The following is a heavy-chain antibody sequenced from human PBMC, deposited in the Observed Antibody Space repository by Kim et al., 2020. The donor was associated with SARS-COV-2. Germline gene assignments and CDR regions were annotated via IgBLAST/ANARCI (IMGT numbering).Heavy chain of an antibody. CDR2: IIPILGIA. CDR3: AREIAAAGTHSNWFDP. V-gene: IGHV1-69*04. Sequence: SVKVSCKASGGTFSSYAISWVRQAPGQGLEWMGRIIPILGIANYAQKFQGRVTITADKSTSTAYMELSSLRSEDTAVYYCAREIAAAGTHSNWFDPWGQGTLVTVSS. J-gene: IGHJ5*02. D-gene: IGHD6-13*01. CDR1: GGTFSSYA.